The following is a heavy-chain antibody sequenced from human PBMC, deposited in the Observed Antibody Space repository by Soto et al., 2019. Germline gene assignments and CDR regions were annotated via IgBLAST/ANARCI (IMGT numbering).Heavy chain of an antibody. J-gene: IGHJ4*02. CDR2: IYYSGST. D-gene: IGHD2-15*01. CDR3: AGLHGGNRFFDY. V-gene: IGHV4-31*11. Sequence: PSETLSLTCAVSGGSISSSDGYPWSWIRQHPGKGLEWIGYIYYSGSTYYNPSLKSRVTISVDTSKNQFSLKLSSVTAADTAVYYCAGLHGGNRFFDYWGQGTLVTVSS. CDR1: GGSISSSDGYP.